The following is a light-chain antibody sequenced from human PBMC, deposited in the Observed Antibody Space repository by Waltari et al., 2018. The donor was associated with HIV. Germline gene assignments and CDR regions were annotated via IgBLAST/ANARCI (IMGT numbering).Light chain of an antibody. Sequence: QSALTQPASISASPGQTISISCRGTSDDVGLYNFVSWYRQKSGTAPQLILYGYSTRPSGGESRVTGSKSGNTASLTISGLLTEDEADYYCSSYTVSHTLVFGGGTKLTVL. CDR1: SDDVGLYNF. J-gene: IGLJ3*02. CDR3: SSYTVSHTLV. V-gene: IGLV2-14*03. CDR2: GYS.